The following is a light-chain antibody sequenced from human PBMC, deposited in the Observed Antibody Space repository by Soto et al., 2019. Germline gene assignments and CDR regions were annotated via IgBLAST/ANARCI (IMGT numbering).Light chain of an antibody. J-gene: IGKJ1*01. CDR3: QQYDEWPLT. CDR1: QTVRNNY. Sequence: EFVLTQSPGTLSLSPGERATLSCRASQTVRNNYLAWYQQKPGQAPRLLIYDASSRATGIPDRFSGGGSGTDFTLTISRLEPEDFAVYYCQQYDEWPLTFGQGTKVDIK. V-gene: IGKV3-20*01. CDR2: DAS.